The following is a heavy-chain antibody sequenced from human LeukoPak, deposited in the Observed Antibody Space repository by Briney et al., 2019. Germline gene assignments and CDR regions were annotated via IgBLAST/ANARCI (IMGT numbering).Heavy chain of an antibody. CDR2: ISYDGSNK. D-gene: IGHD6-19*01. J-gene: IGHJ4*02. Sequence: GGSLRLSCAASGFTFSSYAMHWVRQAPGKGLEWVAVISYDGSNKYYADSVEGRFTISRDNSKNTLYLQMNSLRAEDTAVYYCARSTIEVAGTFLDYWGQGTLVTVSS. CDR1: GFTFSSYA. CDR3: ARSTIEVAGTFLDY. V-gene: IGHV3-30-3*01.